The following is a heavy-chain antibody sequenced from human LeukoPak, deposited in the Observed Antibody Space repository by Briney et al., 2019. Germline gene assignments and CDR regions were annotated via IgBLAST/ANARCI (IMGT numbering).Heavy chain of an antibody. CDR3: ASDGEGVAAAGTFDQ. Sequence: SETLSLTCTVSGGSISRYYWGWIPQPPGKGLEWFGYIYNRGSTNYNPSLRSRVTVSVDTSKNQFSLRLSSVTAADTAVYYCASDGEGVAAAGTFDQWGQGTLVTVSS. J-gene: IGHJ4*02. CDR2: IYNRGST. CDR1: GGSISRYY. V-gene: IGHV4-59*01. D-gene: IGHD6-13*01.